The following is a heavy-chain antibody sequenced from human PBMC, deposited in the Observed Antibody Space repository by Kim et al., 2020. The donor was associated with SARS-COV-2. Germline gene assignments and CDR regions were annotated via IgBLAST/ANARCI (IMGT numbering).Heavy chain of an antibody. Sequence: GGSLRLSCAASGFTFSSYWMSWVRQAPGKGLEWVANIKQDGSEKYYVDSVKGRFTISRDNAKNSLYLQMNSLRAEDTAVYYCAREGGVGIVVDGMDVWGQGTTVTVSS. D-gene: IGHD2-21*01. V-gene: IGHV3-7*03. J-gene: IGHJ6*02. CDR1: GFTFSSYW. CDR3: AREGGVGIVVDGMDV. CDR2: IKQDGSEK.